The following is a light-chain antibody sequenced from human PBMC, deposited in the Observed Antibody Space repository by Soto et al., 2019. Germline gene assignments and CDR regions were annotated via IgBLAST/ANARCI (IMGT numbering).Light chain of an antibody. Sequence: QSVLTQPPSASGSPGQSVTISCTGTSSDIGGYNYVSWYQQHPGKAPKLMIYEVTERPSGVPDRSSGSKSVNTASLTGSGXXXXXXXDYXCSSFAGSNNLVFGGGTQL. V-gene: IGLV2-8*01. CDR1: SSDIGGYNY. J-gene: IGLJ2*01. CDR2: EVT. CDR3: SSFAGSNNLV.